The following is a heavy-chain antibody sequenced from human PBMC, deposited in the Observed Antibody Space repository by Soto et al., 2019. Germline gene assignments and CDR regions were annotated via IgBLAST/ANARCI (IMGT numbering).Heavy chain of an antibody. V-gene: IGHV4-59*01. CDR3: ARVRGDYDILTGYSPRDAFDI. D-gene: IGHD3-9*01. CDR1: GGSISSYY. Sequence: PSETLSLICTVSGGSISSYYWSWIRQPPGKGLEWIGYIYYSGSTNYNPSLKSRVTISVDTSKNQFSLKLSSVTAADTAVYYCARVRGDYDILTGYSPRDAFDIWGQGTMVTVSS. CDR2: IYYSGST. J-gene: IGHJ3*02.